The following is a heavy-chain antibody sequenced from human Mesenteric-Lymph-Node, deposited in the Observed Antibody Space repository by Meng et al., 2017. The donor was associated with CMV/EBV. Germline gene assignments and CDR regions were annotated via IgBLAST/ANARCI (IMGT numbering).Heavy chain of an antibody. Sequence: GSLRLSCAVYGGSFSGYYWSWIRQPPGKGLEWIGEINHSGSTNYNPSLKSRVTISVDTSKNQFSLKLSSVTAADTAVYYCARVGEAFDYWGQGTLVTVSS. CDR3: ARVGEAFDY. D-gene: IGHD4-17*01. CDR1: GGSFSGYY. CDR2: INHSGST. J-gene: IGHJ4*02. V-gene: IGHV4-34*01.